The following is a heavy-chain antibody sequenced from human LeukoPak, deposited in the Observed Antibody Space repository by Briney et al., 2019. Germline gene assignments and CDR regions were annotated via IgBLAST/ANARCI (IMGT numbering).Heavy chain of an antibody. CDR2: IYYSGST. CDR1: GGSISGFY. V-gene: IGHV4-59*01. Sequence: SETLSLTCTVSGGSISGFYWIWIRQPPGKALEWIGYIYYSGSTNYNPSLKSRAALSVDTSKNQFSLKLSSVTAADTALYYCARVSNAFSGNGAFDIWGQGTMVTVSS. J-gene: IGHJ3*02. CDR3: ARVSNAFSGNGAFDI. D-gene: IGHD4-23*01.